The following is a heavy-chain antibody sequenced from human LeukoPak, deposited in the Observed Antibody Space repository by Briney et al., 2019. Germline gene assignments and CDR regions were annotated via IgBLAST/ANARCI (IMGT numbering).Heavy chain of an antibody. Sequence: GGSLRLSCAASGFTFSSYGMHWVRQAPGKGLEWVAIISYDGTNKYCADSVKGRFTISRDNSKNTLYLQMNSLRAEDTAVYHCAKEVLNYEIPYWYFDLRGRGTLVTVSS. V-gene: IGHV3-30*18. CDR1: GFTFSSYG. CDR3: AKEVLNYEIPYWYFDL. J-gene: IGHJ2*01. D-gene: IGHD3-9*01. CDR2: ISYDGTNK.